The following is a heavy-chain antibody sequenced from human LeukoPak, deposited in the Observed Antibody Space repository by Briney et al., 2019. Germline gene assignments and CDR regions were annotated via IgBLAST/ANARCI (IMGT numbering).Heavy chain of an antibody. D-gene: IGHD6-19*01. CDR1: GFTFSSNA. J-gene: IGHJ5*02. V-gene: IGHV3-23*01. Sequence: GALRLSCAASGFTFSSNAMSWVRQAPGKRLEWVSGTSGSGGATYYADSVKGRFSISRDNSKNTLYLQMNSLRAEDTAIYYCAKSPQWLVPSWFDPWGQGTLVTVSS. CDR3: AKSPQWLVPSWFDP. CDR2: TSGSGGAT.